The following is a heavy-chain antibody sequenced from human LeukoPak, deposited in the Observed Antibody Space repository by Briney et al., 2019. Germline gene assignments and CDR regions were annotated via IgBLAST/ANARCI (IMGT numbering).Heavy chain of an antibody. D-gene: IGHD6-13*01. J-gene: IGHJ4*02. CDR1: GFTFSSYW. CDR3: ARGFKQQLIPKPYDY. CDR2: IKQDGSEK. Sequence: GGSLRLSCAASGFTFSSYWMSWVRQAPGKGLEWVANIKQDGSEKYYVDSVKGRFTISRDNAKNSLYLQMNSLRAEDTAVYYCARGFKQQLIPKPYDYWGQGTLATASS. V-gene: IGHV3-7*03.